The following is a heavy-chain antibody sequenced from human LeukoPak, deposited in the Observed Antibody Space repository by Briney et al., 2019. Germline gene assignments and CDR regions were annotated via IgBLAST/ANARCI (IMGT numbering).Heavy chain of an antibody. CDR1: GLTFSTYA. CDR2: ISGSGGTT. J-gene: IGHJ4*02. Sequence: GGSLRLSCAASGLTFSTYAVSRVRQAPGKGLEWVSGISGSGGTTYYADSVKGRFTTSRDNSNNTLYLQMNRPRGEDRALHYCAKREWAAMVHVFDNWGQGTLVTVSS. D-gene: IGHD5-18*01. V-gene: IGHV3-23*01. CDR3: AKREWAAMVHVFDN.